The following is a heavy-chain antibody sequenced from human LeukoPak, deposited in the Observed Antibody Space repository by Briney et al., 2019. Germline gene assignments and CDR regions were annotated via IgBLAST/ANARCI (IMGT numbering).Heavy chain of an antibody. CDR3: AREGHDSWFDP. CDR1: GYTISSGYY. J-gene: IGHJ5*02. D-gene: IGHD5-12*01. V-gene: IGHV4-38-2*02. CDR2: IYQSGST. Sequence: SSETLSLTCTVSGYTISSGYYWGWIRQPPGKGLEWIGSIYQSGSTYYNPSFKSRVTISVDTSKNQFSLKVSSVTAADTAVYYCAREGHDSWFDPWGQGTLVTVSS.